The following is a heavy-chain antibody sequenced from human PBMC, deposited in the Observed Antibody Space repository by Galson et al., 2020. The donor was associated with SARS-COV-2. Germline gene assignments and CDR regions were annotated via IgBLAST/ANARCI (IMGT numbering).Heavy chain of an antibody. D-gene: IGHD3-16*01. Sequence: ASVKVSCKASGYTFTGSYIHWVRQAPGQGPEWMGWINPDDGNTYYAQKFQDRVTMTRDTSTSTVYMELSSLRSDDTAVFYCAKERGWGGPPGTWGQGTLVTVSS. CDR2: INPDDGNT. V-gene: IGHV1-2*02. CDR1: GYTFTGSY. CDR3: AKERGWGGPPGT. J-gene: IGHJ5*02.